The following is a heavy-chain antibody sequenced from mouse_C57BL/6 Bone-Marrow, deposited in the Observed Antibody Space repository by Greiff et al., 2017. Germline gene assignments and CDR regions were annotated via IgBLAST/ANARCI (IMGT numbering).Heavy chain of an antibody. J-gene: IGHJ1*03. Sequence: VKLMESGAELVRPGTSVKMSCKASGYTFTNYWIGWAKQRPGHGLEWIGDIYPGGGYTNYNEKFKGKATLTADKSSSTAYMQFSSLTSEDSAIYYCARFYGSSYWYFDVWGTGTTVTVSS. V-gene: IGHV1-63*01. CDR3: ARFYGSSYWYFDV. D-gene: IGHD1-1*01. CDR1: GYTFTNYW. CDR2: IYPGGGYT.